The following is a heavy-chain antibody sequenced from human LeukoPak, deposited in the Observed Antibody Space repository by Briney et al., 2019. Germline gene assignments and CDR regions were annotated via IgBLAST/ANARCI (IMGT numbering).Heavy chain of an antibody. CDR3: ARPLLEHDPDAFDI. V-gene: IGHV4-4*07. CDR1: GGSISSYY. Sequence: SETLSLTCTVSGGSISSYYWSWIRQPAGKGLEWIGRIYTSGSTNYNPSLKSRVTMSVDTSKNQFSLKLSSVTAADTAVYYCARPLLEHDPDAFDIWGQGTMVTVSS. J-gene: IGHJ3*02. D-gene: IGHD1/OR15-1a*01. CDR2: IYTSGST.